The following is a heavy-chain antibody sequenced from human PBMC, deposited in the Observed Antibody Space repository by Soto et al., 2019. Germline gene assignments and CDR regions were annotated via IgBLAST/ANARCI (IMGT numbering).Heavy chain of an antibody. J-gene: IGHJ2*01. D-gene: IGHD3-16*01. CDR2: VHSSGST. Sequence: QVQLQESGPGLVKPSGTLSLTCAVSGDSTSNSNWWSWVRQPPGKGLEWIGEVHSSGSTNYNPSLKTQVTISIDTSKNHFSLKVGSVTAADTAVYYCARRIYGDWYFDLWGRGTLVTVTS. V-gene: IGHV4-4*02. CDR1: GDSTSNSNW. CDR3: ARRIYGDWYFDL.